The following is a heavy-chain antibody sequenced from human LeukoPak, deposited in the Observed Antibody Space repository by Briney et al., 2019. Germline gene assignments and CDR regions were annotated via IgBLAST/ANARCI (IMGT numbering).Heavy chain of an antibody. CDR3: ARVKMGAIISDFYYYYRGV. J-gene: IGHJ6*03. D-gene: IGHD3-10*01. CDR1: GFTFSSYT. V-gene: IGHV3-64*02. Sequence: GGSLTLSCAASGFTFSSYTMVWVRQAPGKGLEYVAAIISNGGRTHYTDAVKGRFTISRYNSENTVFLQMGSLRADDMAVYYCARVKMGAIISDFYYYYRGVWGKGTTVTVSS. CDR2: IISNGGRT.